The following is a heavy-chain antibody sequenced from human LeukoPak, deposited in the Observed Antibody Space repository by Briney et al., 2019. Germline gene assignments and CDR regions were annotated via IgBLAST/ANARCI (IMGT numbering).Heavy chain of an antibody. Sequence: PSETLSLTCTVSGGSISSYYWSWIRQPAGKGLEWIGRIYTSGSTNYNPSLKSRVTMSVDTSKNQFSLKLSSVTAADTAVYYCARDYSYGYFRYFDLWGRGTLVTVSS. V-gene: IGHV4-4*07. D-gene: IGHD5-18*01. CDR2: IYTSGST. J-gene: IGHJ2*01. CDR3: ARDYSYGYFRYFDL. CDR1: GGSISSYY.